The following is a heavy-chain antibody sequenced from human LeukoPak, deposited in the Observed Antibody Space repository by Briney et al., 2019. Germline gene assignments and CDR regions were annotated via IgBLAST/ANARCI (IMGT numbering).Heavy chain of an antibody. D-gene: IGHD3-10*01. CDR2: ISGGGST. CDR3: AKGGAYGSGRYCDY. CDR1: GFTFSSYA. Sequence: PGGSLRLSCAASGFTFSSYAMSWVRQAPGKGLEWVSAISGGGSTYYADSVKGRFTISRDSSKNTLYLQMNSLRAEDMAVYYCAKGGAYGSGRYCDYLGQGTLVGVSS. J-gene: IGHJ4*02. V-gene: IGHV3-23*01.